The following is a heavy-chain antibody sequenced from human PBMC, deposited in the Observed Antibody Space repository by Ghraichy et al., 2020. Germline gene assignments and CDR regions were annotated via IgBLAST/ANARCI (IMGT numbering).Heavy chain of an antibody. D-gene: IGHD3-22*01. V-gene: IGHV4-39*01. CDR2: IYYSGRT. CDR3: ARFYYYDSSGEIDY. CDR1: GGSISSSSSY. J-gene: IGHJ4*02. Sequence: SQTLSLTCTVSGGSISSSSSYWGWIRQPPGKGLEWIGSIYYSGRTYYNPSLKSRVTISVDTSKNHCSLKLSSVTAADTAVYYCARFYYYDSSGEIDYWGQGTLVTVSS.